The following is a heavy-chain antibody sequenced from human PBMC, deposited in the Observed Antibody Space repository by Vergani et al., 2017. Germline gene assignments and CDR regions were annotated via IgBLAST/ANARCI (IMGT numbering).Heavy chain of an antibody. V-gene: IGHV1-69*04. Sequence: QVQLVQSGAEVKKPGSSVKVSCKASGGTFSSYAISWVRQAPGQGLEWMGRIIPILGIANYAQKFQGRVTITAVKSTSTAYMELSSLRSEDTAVYYCARDKCSGGSCYGEVSDYWGQGTLVTVSS. D-gene: IGHD2-15*01. J-gene: IGHJ4*02. CDR2: IIPILGIA. CDR1: GGTFSSYA. CDR3: ARDKCSGGSCYGEVSDY.